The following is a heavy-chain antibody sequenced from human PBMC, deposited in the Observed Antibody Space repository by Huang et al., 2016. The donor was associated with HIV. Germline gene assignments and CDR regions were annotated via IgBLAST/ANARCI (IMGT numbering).Heavy chain of an antibody. CDR2: IYSSGSA. CDR3: ARSFDSSAYPDY. CDR1: GGSISSGSYY. D-gene: IGHD3-22*01. V-gene: IGHV4-61*09. J-gene: IGHJ4*02. Sequence: QLRLQESGPGLVKPSQTLSFTCAVSGGSISSGSYYWSWIRQPAGKGLEWIGHIYSSGSANYNPSLKSRLTMSVDTSKNQFSLRLRSVTAADTAMYYCARSFDSSAYPDYWGQGALVTVSP.